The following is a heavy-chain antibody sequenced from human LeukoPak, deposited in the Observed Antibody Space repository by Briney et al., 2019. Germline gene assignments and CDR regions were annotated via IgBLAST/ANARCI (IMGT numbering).Heavy chain of an antibody. CDR2: VSSSGKS. Sequence: SETLSLTCAVSGRSISTTDFDWAWIRQPPGQGLEWIATVSSSGKSYYNPYLMSRVTISVDTSKNQFSLDVTSVTAADTGLFYCARFKGGTGFDYWGRGILVIVS. CDR1: GRSISTTDFD. J-gene: IGHJ4*02. V-gene: IGHV4-39*01. D-gene: IGHD1-26*01. CDR3: ARFKGGTGFDY.